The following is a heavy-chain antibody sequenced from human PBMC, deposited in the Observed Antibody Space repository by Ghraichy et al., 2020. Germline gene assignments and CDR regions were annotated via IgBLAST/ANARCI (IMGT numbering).Heavy chain of an antibody. CDR2: ISSSSSTI. Sequence: GGSLRLSCAASGFTFSSYSMNWVRQAPGKGLEWVSYISSSSSTIYYADSVKGRFTISRDNAKNSLYLQMNSLRDEDTAVYYCARDLTGFSIVATPNRGDYWGQGTLVTVSS. J-gene: IGHJ4*02. CDR3: ARDLTGFSIVATPNRGDY. V-gene: IGHV3-48*02. D-gene: IGHD5-12*01. CDR1: GFTFSSYS.